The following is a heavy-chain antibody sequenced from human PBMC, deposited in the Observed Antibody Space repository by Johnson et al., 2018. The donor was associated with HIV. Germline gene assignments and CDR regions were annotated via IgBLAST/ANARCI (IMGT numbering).Heavy chain of an antibody. CDR3: ARAATVVSPRVGAFDS. CDR1: GFPVTPSS. V-gene: IGHV3-66*02. D-gene: IGHD4-23*01. Sequence: VQLVESGGGLVQPGGSLRLSCAASGFPVTPSSMSWVRQAPGKGLERVSVLCTGGSTYCADSVKGRFTISRDNSKNTLYLQMTSLGAGDTAVYYCARAATVVSPRVGAFDSWGGGTVVIVSS. CDR2: LCTGGST. J-gene: IGHJ3*02.